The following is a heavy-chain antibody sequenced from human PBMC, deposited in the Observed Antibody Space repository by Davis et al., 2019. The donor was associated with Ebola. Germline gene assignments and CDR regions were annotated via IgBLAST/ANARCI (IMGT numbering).Heavy chain of an antibody. D-gene: IGHD3-3*01. J-gene: IGHJ5*02. Sequence: GESLKISCAASGFTFSSNSMNWVRQAPGKGLEWVSFISSSSNYIYYADSVKGRFTVSRDNAKNSLYLQMNSLRAEDTAVYYCAREIFGVATNWFDPWGQGTLVTVSS. CDR1: GFTFSSNS. CDR2: ISSSSNYI. V-gene: IGHV3-21*01. CDR3: AREIFGVATNWFDP.